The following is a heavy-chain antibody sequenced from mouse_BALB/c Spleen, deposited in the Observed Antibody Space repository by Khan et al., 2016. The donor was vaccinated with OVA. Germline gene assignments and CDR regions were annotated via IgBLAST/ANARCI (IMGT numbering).Heavy chain of an antibody. CDR3: ATSYYYGYYFDY. J-gene: IGHJ2*01. CDR1: GFTFSSYG. CDR2: ISGDSSTI. D-gene: IGHD1-1*01. V-gene: IGHV5-17*02. Sequence: EVELVESGGGLVQPGGFRKLSCAASGFTFSSYGMHWVRQAPEKGLEWVAYISGDSSTIYHTDTVKGRFTISRDNPKNTLSLQMTSLMSEDTAMYYCATSYYYGYYFDYWGPGTTLTVSS.